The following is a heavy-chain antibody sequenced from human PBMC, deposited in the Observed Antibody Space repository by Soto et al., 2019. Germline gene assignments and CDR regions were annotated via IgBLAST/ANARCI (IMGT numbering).Heavy chain of an antibody. CDR2: IIPIFGTA. D-gene: IGHD3-10*01. J-gene: IGHJ5*02. V-gene: IGHV1-69*06. Sequence: SVKVSCKASGGTFSSYAISWVRQAPGQGLEWMGGIIPIFGTANYAQKFQGRVTITADKSTSTAYMELSSLRSEDTAVYYCASIRAFFLTSITPTGFGPWGQGTLVNVSS. CDR1: GGTFSSYA. CDR3: ASIRAFFLTSITPTGFGP.